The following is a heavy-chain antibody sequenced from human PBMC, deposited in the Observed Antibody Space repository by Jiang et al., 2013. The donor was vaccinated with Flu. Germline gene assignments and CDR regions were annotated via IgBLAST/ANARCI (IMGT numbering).Heavy chain of an antibody. CDR2: ISAYSGNT. D-gene: IGHD6-6*01. CDR3: ARSSSGNWFDP. J-gene: IGHJ5*02. Sequence: SWVRQAPGQGLEWMGWISAYSGNTNYAQKLQGRVTMTTDTSTSTAYMELRSLRSDDTAVYYCARSSSGNWFDPWGQGTLVTVSS. V-gene: IGHV1-18*01.